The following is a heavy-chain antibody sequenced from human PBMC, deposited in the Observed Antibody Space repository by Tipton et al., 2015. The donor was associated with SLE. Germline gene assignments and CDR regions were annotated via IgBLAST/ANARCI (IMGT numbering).Heavy chain of an antibody. CDR1: GYSIRSSYF. CDR2: LHHTGNT. J-gene: IGHJ3*01. V-gene: IGHV4-38-2*01. Sequence: TLSLTCSVSGYSIRSSYFWGWVRQPPGKGLEWVATLHHTGNTSYNPALEDRRTISADTSKNQISLKVTSVTAADTAVYYCGRHKTATRAFDFWGQGTLVTVSS. CDR3: GRHKTATRAFDF. D-gene: IGHD1-1*01.